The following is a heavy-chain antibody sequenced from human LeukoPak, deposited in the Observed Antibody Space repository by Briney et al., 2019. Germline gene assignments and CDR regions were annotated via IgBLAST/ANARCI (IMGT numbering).Heavy chain of an antibody. J-gene: IGHJ3*02. D-gene: IGHD4-11*01. CDR1: GFAFSTYA. Sequence: GGSLRLSCAASGFAFSTYAMSWVRQAPGKGLEWVSAISGSGGLPYYADSVKGRFTISRDNAKNSLYLQMNSLRAEDTAVYYCARDTVTHDAFDIWGQGTMVTVSS. V-gene: IGHV3-23*01. CDR2: ISGSGGLP. CDR3: ARDTVTHDAFDI.